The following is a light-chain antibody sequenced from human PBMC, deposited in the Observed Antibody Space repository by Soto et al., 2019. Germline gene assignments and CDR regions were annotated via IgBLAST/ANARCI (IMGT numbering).Light chain of an antibody. CDR3: QQRSSWPLT. Sequence: EIVLTQSPATLSLSPGETATLSCGASQSVGNYLVWYQLKPGQAPRLLIYDACNRATHIPARFSGSGSGTDFTLTISSLEPEDFAVYYCQQRSSWPLTFGGGTKVEIK. CDR1: QSVGNY. CDR2: DAC. J-gene: IGKJ4*01. V-gene: IGKV3-11*01.